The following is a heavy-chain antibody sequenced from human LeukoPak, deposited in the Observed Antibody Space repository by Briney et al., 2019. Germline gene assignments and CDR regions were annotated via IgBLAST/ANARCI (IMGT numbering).Heavy chain of an antibody. Sequence: GGPLRLSCAASGFNFSSYSMNWVRQPPGKGLEWVSYISTSSRTIYYADSVKGRFTISRDNAKNSLFLQMSSLRAEDTAVYYCARDGYDFWSDYPTTLDYWGQGTLVTVSS. J-gene: IGHJ4*02. CDR3: ARDGYDFWSDYPTTLDY. CDR2: ISTSSRTI. V-gene: IGHV3-48*01. CDR1: GFNFSSYS. D-gene: IGHD3-3*01.